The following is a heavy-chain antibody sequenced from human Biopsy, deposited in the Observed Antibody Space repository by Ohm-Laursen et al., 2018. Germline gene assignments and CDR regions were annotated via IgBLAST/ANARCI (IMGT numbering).Heavy chain of an antibody. Sequence: ASVNVSCKVSEYTLTELSMHWVRQAPGKGLEWMGGFDPEHGETLYAQKFQGRVTMTEDTSTDTAYMELRSLRADDTAVYYCAADINVWNVNYWGQGTQVTVSS. CDR1: EYTLTELS. D-gene: IGHD1-1*01. CDR2: FDPEHGET. CDR3: AADINVWNVNY. V-gene: IGHV1-24*01. J-gene: IGHJ4*02.